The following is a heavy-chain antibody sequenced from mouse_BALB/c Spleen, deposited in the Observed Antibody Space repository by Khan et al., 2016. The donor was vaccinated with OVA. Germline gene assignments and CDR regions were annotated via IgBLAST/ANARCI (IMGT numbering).Heavy chain of an antibody. CDR2: INTETGEP. J-gene: IGHJ2*01. CDR3: ASALKYGNFDY. Sequence: QIQLVQSGPELKKPGETVKISCKASGYTFTDYSMHWVKQAPGKGLKWMGWINTETGEPTYADDFQGRFAFSLETSASTSYLQINNLKNEDTATYFCASALKYGNFDYWGQGTTHTVSS. CDR1: GYTFTDYS. D-gene: IGHD2-10*02. V-gene: IGHV9-2-1*01.